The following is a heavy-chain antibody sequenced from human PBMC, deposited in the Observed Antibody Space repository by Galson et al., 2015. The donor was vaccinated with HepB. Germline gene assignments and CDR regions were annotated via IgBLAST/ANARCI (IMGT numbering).Heavy chain of an antibody. CDR2: IIPIFGTA. V-gene: IGHV1-69*13. CDR3: ARGYCTGGVCHRIDYYYYYYMDV. D-gene: IGHD2-8*02. Sequence: SVKVSCKASGGTFSSYAISWVRQAPGQGLEWMGGIIPIFGTANYAQKFQGRVTITADESTSTAYMELSSLRSEDTAVYYCARGYCTGGVCHRIDYYYYYYMDVWGKGTTVTVSS. CDR1: GGTFSSYA. J-gene: IGHJ6*03.